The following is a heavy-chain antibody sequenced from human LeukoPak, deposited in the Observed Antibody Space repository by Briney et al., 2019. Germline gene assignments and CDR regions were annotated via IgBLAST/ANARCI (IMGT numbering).Heavy chain of an antibody. Sequence: GGSLRLSCAASGFTFSSYAMRWVRQAPGKGLEWVAVISYDGSNKYYADSVKGRFTISRDNSKNTLYLQMNSLRAEDTAVYYCATGQGHGMDVWGQGTTVTVSS. V-gene: IGHV3-30-3*01. CDR3: ATGQGHGMDV. CDR1: GFTFSSYA. J-gene: IGHJ6*02. CDR2: ISYDGSNK.